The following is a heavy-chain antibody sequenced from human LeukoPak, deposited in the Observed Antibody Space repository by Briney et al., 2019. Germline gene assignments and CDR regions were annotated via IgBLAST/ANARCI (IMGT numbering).Heavy chain of an antibody. CDR1: GFTFSSYS. CDR2: ISSSSSTI. D-gene: IGHD5-24*01. Sequence: PGGSLRLSCAASGFTFSSYSMNWVRQAPGKGLEWVSYISSSSSTIYYADSVKGRFTISRDNAKNSLYLQMNSLRAEDTAVYYCAREGYGYSNYLGYWGQGTLVTVSS. CDR3: AREGYGYSNYLGY. V-gene: IGHV3-48*01. J-gene: IGHJ4*02.